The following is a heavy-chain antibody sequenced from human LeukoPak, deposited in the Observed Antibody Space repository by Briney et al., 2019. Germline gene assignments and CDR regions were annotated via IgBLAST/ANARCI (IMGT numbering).Heavy chain of an antibody. CDR2: ISSSSSTV. V-gene: IGHV3-48*01. CDR3: ARGVSTVFNPVDY. J-gene: IGHJ4*02. Sequence: VGSLRLSCAASGFTFSSYGMNWVRQAPGKGLEWISYISSSSSTVYYADSVRGRFSVSRDNAKNSVYLQMNSLRVEDTAVYYCARGVSTVFNPVDYWGQGTLVTVSS. D-gene: IGHD4-17*01. CDR1: GFTFSSYG.